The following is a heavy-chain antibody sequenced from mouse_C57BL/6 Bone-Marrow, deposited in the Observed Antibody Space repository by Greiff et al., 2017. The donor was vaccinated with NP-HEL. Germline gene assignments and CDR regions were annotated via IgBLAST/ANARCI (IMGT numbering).Heavy chain of an antibody. V-gene: IGHV2-2*01. CDR2: IWSGGST. CDR1: GFSLTSYG. J-gene: IGHJ4*01. D-gene: IGHD1-1*01. Sequence: QVQLQQSGPGLVQPSQSLSITCTVSGFSLTSYGVHWVRQSPGKGLEWLGVIWSGGSTDYNAAFISRLSISKDNSKSQVFFKMNSLQADDTAIYYCARNTDYYGSSLYAMDYWGQGTSVTVSS. CDR3: ARNTDYYGSSLYAMDY.